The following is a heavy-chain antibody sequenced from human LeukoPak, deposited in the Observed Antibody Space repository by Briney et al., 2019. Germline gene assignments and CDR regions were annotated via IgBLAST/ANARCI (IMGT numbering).Heavy chain of an antibody. CDR1: GYTFSNYW. Sequence: GESLKISCNASGYTFSNYWIGWVRQVPGKGLEWMGIIYPGDSDTRYSPSFQGQVTISADKSISTAYLQWSSLKASDTAMYYCARRTAFGGGGNAFDIWGQGTMVTVSS. J-gene: IGHJ3*02. D-gene: IGHD3-16*01. CDR3: ARRTAFGGGGNAFDI. CDR2: IYPGDSDT. V-gene: IGHV5-51*01.